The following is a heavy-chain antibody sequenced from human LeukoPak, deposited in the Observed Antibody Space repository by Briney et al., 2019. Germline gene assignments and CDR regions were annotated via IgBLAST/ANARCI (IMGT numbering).Heavy chain of an antibody. CDR1: GGSISSYY. D-gene: IGHD6-13*01. CDR2: IYTSGST. Sequence: SETLSLTCTVSGGSISSYYWSWIRQPAGKGLEWIGRIYTSGSTNYNPSLKSRVTMSVDTSKNQFPLKLSSVTAADTAVYYCARGTGIAAAGSGESFDYWGQGTLVTVSS. J-gene: IGHJ4*02. V-gene: IGHV4-4*07. CDR3: ARGTGIAAAGSGESFDY.